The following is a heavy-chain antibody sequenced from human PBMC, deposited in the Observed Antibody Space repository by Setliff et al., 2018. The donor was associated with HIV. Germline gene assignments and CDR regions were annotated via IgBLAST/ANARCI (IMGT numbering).Heavy chain of an antibody. CDR2: ISSSSSSI. Sequence: GGSLRLSCVGSGFTFNGYAMNWVRQAPGKGLEWVSYISSSSSSIYYGDSVKGRFTISRDNAKNSLFLDMNSLRDDDSAVYYCARVGRIYYFEHWGQGTVVTVSS. D-gene: IGHD1-26*01. J-gene: IGHJ4*02. CDR1: GFTFNGYA. V-gene: IGHV3-48*02. CDR3: ARVGRIYYFEH.